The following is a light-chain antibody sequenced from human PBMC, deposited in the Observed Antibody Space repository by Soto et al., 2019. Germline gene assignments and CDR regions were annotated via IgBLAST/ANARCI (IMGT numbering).Light chain of an antibody. Sequence: QSVLTQPPSVSAAPGQTVTISCSGSSSNIGKNFVSWYQQVPGAAPKLLIYDNNKRPSGIPDRFSCSKSGTSATLVITGLLTGDEADYYCGTWDDRLNVLYVFGTGTKLTVL. V-gene: IGLV1-51*01. J-gene: IGLJ1*01. CDR3: GTWDDRLNVLYV. CDR1: SSNIGKNF. CDR2: DNN.